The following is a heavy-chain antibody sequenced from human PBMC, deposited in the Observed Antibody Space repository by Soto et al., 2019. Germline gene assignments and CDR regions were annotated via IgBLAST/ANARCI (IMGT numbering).Heavy chain of an antibody. J-gene: IGHJ4*02. CDR1: GFTFDDYA. CDR3: AKDQTYYYGSGSYSDY. CDR2: ISWNSGSI. V-gene: IGHV3-9*01. D-gene: IGHD3-10*01. Sequence: PGGSLRLSCAACGFTFDDYAMHWVRQAPGKGLEWVSGISWNSGSIGYADSVKGRFTISRDNAKNSLYLQMNSLRAEDTALYYCAKDQTYYYGSGSYSDYWGQGTLVTVSS.